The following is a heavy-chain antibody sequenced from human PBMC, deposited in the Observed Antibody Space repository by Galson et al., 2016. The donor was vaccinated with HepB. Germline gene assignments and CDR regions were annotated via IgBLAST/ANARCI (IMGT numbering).Heavy chain of an antibody. CDR2: INCYNGNR. CDR1: GYTFISHG. V-gene: IGHV1-18*01. D-gene: IGHD5-18*01. J-gene: IGHJ4*02. Sequence: SVKVSCKASGYTFISHGINWVRQAPGQGLEWMGWINCYNGNRNFAQNLQGRITMTTDTSTKTAYMELRSLRSDDTAVYYCARGHTPTSTYSYGWDSFDYWGQGTLVTVSS. CDR3: ARGHTPTSTYSYGWDSFDY.